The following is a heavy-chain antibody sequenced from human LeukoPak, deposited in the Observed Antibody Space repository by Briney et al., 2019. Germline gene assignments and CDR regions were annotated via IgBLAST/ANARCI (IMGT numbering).Heavy chain of an antibody. D-gene: IGHD2-15*01. CDR1: GYTFTGYY. V-gene: IGHV1-2*02. J-gene: IGHJ4*02. CDR3: ARGGIGGGGGSDY. Sequence: ASVKVSCKTSGYTFTGYYMHWVRQAPGQGLEWMGWINPNSGGTNYAQKFQGRVTMTRDTSISTAYMELSRLRSDDTAVYYCARGGIGGGGGSDYWGQGTLVTVSS. CDR2: INPNSGGT.